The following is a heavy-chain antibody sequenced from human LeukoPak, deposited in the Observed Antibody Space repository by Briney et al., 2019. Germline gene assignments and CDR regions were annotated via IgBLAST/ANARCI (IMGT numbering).Heavy chain of an antibody. J-gene: IGHJ4*02. Sequence: SETLSLTCAVYGGSFSGYYWSWIRQPPGKGLEWIGNIYDSGSTYYNASLQSRVTISIDTSKNQFSLRLSSVTAADTAMYYCAKSGGYGLIDYWGQGTLVTVSS. CDR1: GGSFSGYY. CDR2: IYDSGST. CDR3: AKSGGYGLIDY. D-gene: IGHD1-26*01. V-gene: IGHV4-34*01.